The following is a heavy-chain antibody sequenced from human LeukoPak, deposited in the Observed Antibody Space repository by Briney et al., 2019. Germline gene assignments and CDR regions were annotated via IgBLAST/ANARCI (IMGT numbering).Heavy chain of an antibody. Sequence: GRSLRLSCAPSGFTFSNYDMHWVRQRPGKGLEWVSAIGTTGDTYSPGSVEGRFTGSRENPKNSSYLQMNSLRAGDTGVYYCARGASGWYSEFDYWGQGIPVTVSS. CDR1: GFTFSNYD. CDR3: ARGASGWYSEFDY. J-gene: IGHJ4*02. CDR2: IGTTGDT. V-gene: IGHV3-13*04. D-gene: IGHD6-19*01.